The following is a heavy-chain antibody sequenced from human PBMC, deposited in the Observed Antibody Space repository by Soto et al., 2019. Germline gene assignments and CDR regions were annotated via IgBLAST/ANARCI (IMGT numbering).Heavy chain of an antibody. CDR3: ARSPSDLDDYYYYYYYMDV. Sequence: GGSLRLSCAASGFTFSSYWMSWVRQAPGKGLEWVANIKQDGSEKYYVDSVKGRFTISRDNAKNSLYLQMNSLRAEDTAVYYCARSPSDLDDYYYYYYYMDVWGKGTTVTVSS. CDR1: GFTFSSYW. J-gene: IGHJ6*03. D-gene: IGHD2-21*02. V-gene: IGHV3-7*01. CDR2: IKQDGSEK.